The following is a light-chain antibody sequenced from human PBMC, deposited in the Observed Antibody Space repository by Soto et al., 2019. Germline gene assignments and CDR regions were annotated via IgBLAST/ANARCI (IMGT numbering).Light chain of an antibody. CDR1: QSVTTY. Sequence: EIVLTQSPATLSFSPGERATLSCSAIQSVTTYLAWYQHKPGQAPRLLIYDASNRATGIPARFSGSGSGTDFTLTISSLEPEDFAVYYCQQRSNWPPLITFGQGTRLEIK. V-gene: IGKV3-11*01. CDR2: DAS. CDR3: QQRSNWPPLIT. J-gene: IGKJ5*01.